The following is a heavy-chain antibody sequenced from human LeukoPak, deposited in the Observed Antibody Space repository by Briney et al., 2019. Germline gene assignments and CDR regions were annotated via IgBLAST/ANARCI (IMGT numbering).Heavy chain of an antibody. CDR2: IYYGGST. J-gene: IGHJ3*02. V-gene: IGHV4-59*01. CDR3: AKIKGGGGSFDI. D-gene: IGHD1-26*01. CDR1: GGSISSYY. Sequence: PSETLSLTCTVSGGSISSYYWSWIRQPPGKGLEWIGYIYYGGSTNYNPSLKSRVTISVDTSKNQISLNLSSMTAADTAVYYCAKIKGGGGSFDIWGQGTMVTVSS.